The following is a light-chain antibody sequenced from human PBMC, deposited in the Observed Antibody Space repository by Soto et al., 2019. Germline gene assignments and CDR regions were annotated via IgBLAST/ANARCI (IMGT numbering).Light chain of an antibody. J-gene: IGKJ3*01. Sequence: EIVMTQSPATLSVSPGERATLSCRASQSVSSNLAWYQQKPGQAPRLLIYGASTRATGIPARFSGSGSGTEFTLPISSLQSEDFADYYCQQYNNWPPFTFGPGTKVDIK. V-gene: IGKV3-15*01. CDR3: QQYNNWPPFT. CDR1: QSVSSN. CDR2: GAS.